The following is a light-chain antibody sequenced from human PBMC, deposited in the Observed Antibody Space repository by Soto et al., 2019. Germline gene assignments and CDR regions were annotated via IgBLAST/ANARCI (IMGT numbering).Light chain of an antibody. CDR3: SSYKTSNTVL. Sequence: QSALTQPASVSGSPGQSITISCTGTSSDVGGSRYVSWYQQNAGRAPKLLIYEVSNRPSGVSNRFSGSKSDNTASLTISGLQAEDEADYYCSSYKTSNTVLFGGGTKVTVL. V-gene: IGLV2-14*01. J-gene: IGLJ2*01. CDR2: EVS. CDR1: SSDVGGSRY.